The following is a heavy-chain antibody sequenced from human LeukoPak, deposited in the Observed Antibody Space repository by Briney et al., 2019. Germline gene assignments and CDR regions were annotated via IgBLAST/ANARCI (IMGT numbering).Heavy chain of an antibody. J-gene: IGHJ4*02. CDR1: GFTFSSYG. D-gene: IGHD6-13*01. CDR3: ARNSVGVSWQFDY. CDR2: IRYDGSNK. Sequence: HAGGSLRLSRAASGFTFSSYGMHWVRQAPGKGLEWVAFIRYDGSNKYYADSVKGRFTISRDNSKNTLYLQMNSLRAEDTAVYYCARNSVGVSWQFDYWGQGTLVTVSS. V-gene: IGHV3-30*02.